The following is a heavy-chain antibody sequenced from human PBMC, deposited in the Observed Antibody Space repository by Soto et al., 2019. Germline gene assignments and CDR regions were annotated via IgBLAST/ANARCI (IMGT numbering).Heavy chain of an antibody. D-gene: IGHD2-15*01. CDR1: GFTFSSHA. CDR3: ARDLWWYLH. Sequence: EVQLLESGGGLVQPGGALRLSCAASGFTFSSHAMSWVRQAPGKGLEWISSISGGSEADYYADSMKGRFTISRDNSKNTLYLQMNSLRVEDTAVYYCARDLWWYLHWGQGTLVTVSS. CDR2: ISGGSEA. V-gene: IGHV3-23*01. J-gene: IGHJ4*02.